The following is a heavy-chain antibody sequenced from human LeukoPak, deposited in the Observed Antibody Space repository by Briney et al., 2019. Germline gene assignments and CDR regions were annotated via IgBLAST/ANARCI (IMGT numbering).Heavy chain of an antibody. CDR1: GYTFTGYY. D-gene: IGHD3-22*01. Sequence: ASVKVSCKASGYTFTGYYMHWVRQAPGQGLEWMGWINPNSGGTNYAQKFQGRVTMTRDTSISTAYMELSRLRSDDPAVYYCAREQRYDSSGYPRGYFDYWGQGTLVTVSS. CDR3: AREQRYDSSGYPRGYFDY. CDR2: INPNSGGT. V-gene: IGHV1-2*02. J-gene: IGHJ4*02.